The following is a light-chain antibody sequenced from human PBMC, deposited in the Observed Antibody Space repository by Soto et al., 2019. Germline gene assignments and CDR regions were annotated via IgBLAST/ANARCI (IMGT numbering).Light chain of an antibody. CDR2: RDS. CDR1: NIGSKK. V-gene: IGLV3-9*01. Sequence: SYELTQPLSVSVALGPTARITCGGNNIGSKKVHWYQQKPGQAPVLVIYRDSNRPSGIPERFSGSNWGNTATLTISRAQSGDEADYYCQVWDSSTVFGTGTKPTVL. CDR3: QVWDSSTV. J-gene: IGLJ1*01.